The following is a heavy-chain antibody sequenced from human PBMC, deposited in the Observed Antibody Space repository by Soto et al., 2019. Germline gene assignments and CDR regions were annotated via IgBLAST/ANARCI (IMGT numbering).Heavy chain of an antibody. D-gene: IGHD5-18*01. CDR3: ARGLERGYSYFDY. J-gene: IGHJ4*02. CDR2: MNPSGGTT. Sequence: ASVKVSCKASGYTLTSYYMHWVRQAPGQGLEWMGIMNPSGGTTSYAQKFQGRVTMTRDTSRRTVYMDLSSLRSEDTAVYYCARGLERGYSYFDYWGQGTPVTVSS. CDR1: GYTLTSYY. V-gene: IGHV1-46*03.